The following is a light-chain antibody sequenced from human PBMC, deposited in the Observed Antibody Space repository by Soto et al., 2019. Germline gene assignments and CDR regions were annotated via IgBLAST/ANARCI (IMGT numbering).Light chain of an antibody. CDR1: QNISNF. CDR2: AAS. J-gene: IGKJ5*01. V-gene: IGKV1-39*01. CDR3: QQSYSTPVT. Sequence: DIQMTQSPCSLSASLGERVTITCRASQNISNFLNWYQQKPGRAPKLLMHAASTLQSGVPSRFSGSASGTDFSLTISSLQPEDFAPYYCQQSYSTPVTLGHGTRLDIK.